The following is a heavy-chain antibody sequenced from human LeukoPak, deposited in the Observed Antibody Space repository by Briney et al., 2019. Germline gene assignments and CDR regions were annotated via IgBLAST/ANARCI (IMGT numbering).Heavy chain of an antibody. V-gene: IGHV3-53*01. J-gene: IGHJ6*03. CDR3: ARRTEIHYMDV. Sequence: PGGSLSLSCAASGFTVSSNYMSWVRQAPGKGLEWGSVIYSGGSTYYADSVKGRFTISRDNSKNTLYLQMNSLRAEDTAVYYCARRTEIHYMDVWGKGTTVTVSS. CDR1: GFTVSSNY. D-gene: IGHD5-24*01. CDR2: IYSGGST.